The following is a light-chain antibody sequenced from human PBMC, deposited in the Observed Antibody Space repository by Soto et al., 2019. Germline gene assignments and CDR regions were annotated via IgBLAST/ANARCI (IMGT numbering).Light chain of an antibody. V-gene: IGLV2-14*01. CDR1: SSDVGYYNY. CDR2: DVS. CDR3: SSYTTSSTYV. Sequence: QSALTQPASVSGSPGQSITISCTGTSSDVGYYNYVSWYQQHLGKAPKLMIYDVSNRPSGVSYRFSGSKSGNTASLTISGLQAEDEADYYCSSYTTSSTYVFGTGTKLTVL. J-gene: IGLJ1*01.